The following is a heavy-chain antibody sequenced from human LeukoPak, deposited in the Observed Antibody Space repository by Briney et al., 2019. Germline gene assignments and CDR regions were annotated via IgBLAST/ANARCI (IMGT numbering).Heavy chain of an antibody. CDR3: ARDQEGFDY. J-gene: IGHJ4*02. CDR1: GGTFSSYA. CDR2: IYPRDGST. Sequence: ASVKVSCKASGGTFSSYAISWVRQAPGQGLEWMGMIYPRDGSTSYAQKFQGRVTVTRDTSTSTVHMELSGLRSEDTAVYYCARDQEGFDYWGQGTLVTVSS. V-gene: IGHV1-46*01.